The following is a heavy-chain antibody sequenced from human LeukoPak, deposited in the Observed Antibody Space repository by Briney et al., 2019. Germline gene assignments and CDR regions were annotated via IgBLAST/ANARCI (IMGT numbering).Heavy chain of an antibody. CDR3: ARVGVVSSSSRAFDY. J-gene: IGHJ4*02. CDR1: GFTFSSYS. D-gene: IGHD6-6*01. Sequence: TGGSLRLSCAASGFTFSSYSMNWVRQAPGKGLEWVSYISSSSSTIYYADSVKGRFTISRDNAKNSLYLQMNSLRAEDTAVYYCARVGVVSSSSRAFDYWGQGTLVTVSS. CDR2: ISSSSSTI. V-gene: IGHV3-48*01.